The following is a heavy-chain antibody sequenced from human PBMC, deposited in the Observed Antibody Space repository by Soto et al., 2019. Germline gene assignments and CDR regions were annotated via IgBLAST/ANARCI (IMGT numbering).Heavy chain of an antibody. CDR1: GFTFSSYG. V-gene: IGHV3-33*01. D-gene: IGHD5-18*01. CDR3: ARVPGYSYGYYYYGMDV. Sequence: VGSLRLSCAASGFTFSSYGMHWVRQAPGKGLEWVAVIWYDGSNKYYADSVKGRFTISRDNSKNTLYLQMNSLRAEDTAVYYCARVPGYSYGYYYYGMDVWGQGTTVTVSS. J-gene: IGHJ6*02. CDR2: IWYDGSNK.